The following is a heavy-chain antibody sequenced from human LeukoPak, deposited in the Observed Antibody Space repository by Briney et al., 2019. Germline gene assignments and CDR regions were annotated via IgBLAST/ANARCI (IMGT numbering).Heavy chain of an antibody. CDR1: GASNKNYY. CDR2: ISYSGNT. D-gene: IGHD4-17*01. CDR3: AGHDRTADYGDPNWFEP. V-gene: IGHV4-59*08. Sequence: SETLSLNCHVSGASNKNYYCSWIRQPPGERLEWIGYISYSGNTRYNPSLRSRVTMSVDTPSDQFSLNLNSVTAADTAAYYCAGHDRTADYGDPNWFEPWGQGILVTVSS. J-gene: IGHJ5*02.